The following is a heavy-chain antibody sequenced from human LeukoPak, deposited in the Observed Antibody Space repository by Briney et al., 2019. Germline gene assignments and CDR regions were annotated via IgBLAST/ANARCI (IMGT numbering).Heavy chain of an antibody. CDR2: MNPNSGNT. V-gene: IGHV1-8*03. Sequence: GASVKVSCKASGYIFTSYAMNWVRQAPGQGLEWMGWMNPNSGNTGYAQKFQGRVTITRNTSISTAYMELSSLRSEDTAVYYCARGRGSGWLIYYYYMDVWGKGTTVTVSS. CDR3: ARGRGSGWLIYYYYMDV. D-gene: IGHD6-19*01. CDR1: GYIFTSYA. J-gene: IGHJ6*03.